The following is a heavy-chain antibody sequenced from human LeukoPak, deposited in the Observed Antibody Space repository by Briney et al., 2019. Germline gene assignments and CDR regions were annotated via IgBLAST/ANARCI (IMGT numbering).Heavy chain of an antibody. Sequence: SETLSLTCAVYGGSFSGYYWSWIRQPPGKGLEWIGEINHSGSTNYNPSLKSRVTISVDTSKNQFSLELSSVTAADTAVYYCARVQQLVGRYYYYYMDVWGKGTTVTVSS. J-gene: IGHJ6*03. V-gene: IGHV4-34*01. D-gene: IGHD6-13*01. CDR3: ARVQQLVGRYYYYYMDV. CDR1: GGSFSGYY. CDR2: INHSGST.